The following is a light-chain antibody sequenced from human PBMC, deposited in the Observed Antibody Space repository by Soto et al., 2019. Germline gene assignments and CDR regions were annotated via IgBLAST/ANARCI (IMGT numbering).Light chain of an antibody. Sequence: EIVLTQSPATLSLSPGERATLSFRASQGGSSYVAWYQQHPGQAPRLLIDDASSGATGIPARFSGSWSGTDFTLTISRLEPEDFAVYCCQQRRNWPTFGGGTKVDIK. CDR1: QGGSSY. CDR3: QQRRNWPT. V-gene: IGKV3-11*01. CDR2: DAS. J-gene: IGKJ4*02.